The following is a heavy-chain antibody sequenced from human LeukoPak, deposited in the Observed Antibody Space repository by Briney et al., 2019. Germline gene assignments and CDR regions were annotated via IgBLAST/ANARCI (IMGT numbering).Heavy chain of an antibody. J-gene: IGHJ5*02. CDR2: IYHSGST. CDR3: ARDQSGGDWFDP. Sequence: SETLSLTCAVSGGSISSGGYSWSWTRQPPGKGLEWIGYIYHSGSTYYNPSLKSRVTISVDRSKNQFSLKLSSVTAADTAVYYCARDQSGGDWFDPWGQGTLVTVSS. V-gene: IGHV4-30-2*01. CDR1: GGSISSGGYS. D-gene: IGHD3-10*01.